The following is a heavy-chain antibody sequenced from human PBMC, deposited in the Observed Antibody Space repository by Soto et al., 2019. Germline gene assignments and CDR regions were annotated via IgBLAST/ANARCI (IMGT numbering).Heavy chain of an antibody. CDR1: GGSISSSNW. CDR3: ARREIQGPIDY. Sequence: SETLSLTCTVSGGSISSSNWWSWVRQPPGKGLEWIGEIYHSGSTNYNPSLKSRVTISVDKSKNQFSLNLSSVTAADTAVYYCARREIQGPIDYWGQGTLVTVSS. CDR2: IYHSGST. V-gene: IGHV4-4*02. J-gene: IGHJ4*02. D-gene: IGHD1-26*01.